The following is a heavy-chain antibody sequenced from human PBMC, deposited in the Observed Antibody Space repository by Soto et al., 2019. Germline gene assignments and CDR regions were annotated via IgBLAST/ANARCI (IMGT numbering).Heavy chain of an antibody. J-gene: IGHJ4*02. D-gene: IGHD6-6*01. CDR2: IYYSGST. CDR1: GGSISSSSYY. V-gene: IGHV4-39*01. CDR3: ARQEIAARSLNY. Sequence: SETLSLTCTVSGGSISSSSYYWGWIRQPPGKGLEWIGSIYYSGSTYYNPSLKSRVTISVDTSKNQFSLKLSSVTAADTAVYYCARQEIAARSLNYWGQGTLVTVSS.